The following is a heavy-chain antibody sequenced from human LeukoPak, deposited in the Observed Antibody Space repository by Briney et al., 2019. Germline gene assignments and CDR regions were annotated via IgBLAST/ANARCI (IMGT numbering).Heavy chain of an antibody. J-gene: IGHJ6*02. D-gene: IGHD3-3*01. CDR1: GYTFTSYD. CDR3: AREYVDYDFWSGYYGMDV. Sequence: ASVKVSCKASGYTFTSYDINWVRQATGQGLEWMGWMNPNSGNTGYAQEFQGRVTMTRNTSISTAYMELSSLRSEDTAVYYCAREYVDYDFWSGYYGMDVWGQGTTVTVSS. CDR2: MNPNSGNT. V-gene: IGHV1-8*01.